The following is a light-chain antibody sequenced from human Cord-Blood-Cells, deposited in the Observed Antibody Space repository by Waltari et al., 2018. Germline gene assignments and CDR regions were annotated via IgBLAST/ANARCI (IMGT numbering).Light chain of an antibody. CDR2: EGS. V-gene: IGLV2-23*01. J-gene: IGLJ3*02. Sequence: QSALTQPASVSGSPGQSITISCTGTSSDVGSYNLVSWYQQHTGKAPKLMIYEGSTRPSGVSKRFSGSKSGNTASLTISGLQAEDEADYYCCSYAGSSTWVFGGGTKLTVL. CDR3: CSYAGSSTWV. CDR1: SSDVGSYNL.